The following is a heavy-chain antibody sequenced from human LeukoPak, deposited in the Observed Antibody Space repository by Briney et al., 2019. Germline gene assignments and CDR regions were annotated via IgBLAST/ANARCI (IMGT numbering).Heavy chain of an antibody. D-gene: IGHD2-2*01. V-gene: IGHV1-8*01. J-gene: IGHJ4*02. CDR3: AIGLVPAVLEFDY. Sequence: ASVKVSCKASGYTFTSYDINWVRQATGQGLEWMGWMNPNSGNTGYAQKFQGRVTMTRNTSISTAYMELSSLRSEDTAVYYCAIGLVPAVLEFDYWGQGTLVTVSS. CDR2: MNPNSGNT. CDR1: GYTFTSYD.